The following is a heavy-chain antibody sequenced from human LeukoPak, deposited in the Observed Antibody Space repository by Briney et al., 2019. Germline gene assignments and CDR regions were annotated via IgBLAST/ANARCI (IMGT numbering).Heavy chain of an antibody. D-gene: IGHD3-9*01. Sequence: GGSLRLSCAASGFTFSGSAMHWVRQASGKGLEWVGRIRSKANSYATAYAASVKGRFTISRDDSKNTAYLQMNSLKTEDTAVYYCTSPYYDILTGYYGFDCWGQGTLVTVSS. J-gene: IGHJ4*02. CDR1: GFTFSGSA. CDR2: IRSKANSYAT. CDR3: TSPYYDILTGYYGFDC. V-gene: IGHV3-73*01.